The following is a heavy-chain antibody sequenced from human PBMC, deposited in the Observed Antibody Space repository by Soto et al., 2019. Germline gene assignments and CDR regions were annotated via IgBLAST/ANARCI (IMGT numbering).Heavy chain of an antibody. CDR2: IYYRGST. CDR3: ERMFLSYGAYFDY. V-gene: IGHV4-59*01. Sequence: PSETLSLTCTVSGGSISSYYWSWIRQPPGKGLEWIGYIYYRGSTYYNPSLRSRVVMSVDTSKNQFSLKLSSVTAAETAVYYCERMFLSYGAYFDYWGQGTLVTVSS. D-gene: IGHD4-17*01. CDR1: GGSISSYY. J-gene: IGHJ4*02.